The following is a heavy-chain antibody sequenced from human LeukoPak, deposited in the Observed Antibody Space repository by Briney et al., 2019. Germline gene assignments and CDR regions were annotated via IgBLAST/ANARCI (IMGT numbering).Heavy chain of an antibody. CDR2: IYYSGNT. CDR1: GGSISSSSYH. D-gene: IGHD3-22*01. J-gene: IGHJ4*02. V-gene: IGHV4-39*01. Sequence: PSETLSLTCTVSGGSISSSSYHWGWIRQPPGKGLEWIGSIYYSGNTYYSPSLKSRVTVSVDTTKNLFSLKMTSVTAADTAVYYCARHDAVYYYDGNGYFVDFWGQGTLVTVSS. CDR3: ARHDAVYYYDGNGYFVDF.